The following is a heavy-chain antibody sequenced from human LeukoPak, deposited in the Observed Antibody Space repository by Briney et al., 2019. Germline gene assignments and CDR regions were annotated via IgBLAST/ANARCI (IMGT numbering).Heavy chain of an antibody. Sequence: ASVKVSCKASGYTFTSYYMHWVRQAPGQGLEWMGIINPSGGSTSYAQKFQGRVTMTRGMSTSTVYMELSSLRSEDTAVYYCARARRAPYYYYYMDVWGKGTTVTVSS. J-gene: IGHJ6*03. CDR2: INPSGGST. CDR3: ARARRAPYYYYYMDV. V-gene: IGHV1-46*01. CDR1: GYTFTSYY.